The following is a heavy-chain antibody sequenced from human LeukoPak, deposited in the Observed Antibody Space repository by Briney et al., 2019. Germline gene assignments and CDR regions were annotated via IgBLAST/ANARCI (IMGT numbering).Heavy chain of an antibody. CDR1: GFTFSDYA. Sequence: GGSLRLSCAASGFTFSDYAMHWVRQSPGKELEYVSAISSNGRSIHYANSVEGRFTISRDNSQNTLYLQMNSLRAEDTAVYYCARGTVLPYYFDYWGQGTLVTVSS. CDR3: ARGTVLPYYFDY. CDR2: ISSNGRSI. D-gene: IGHD3-10*01. V-gene: IGHV3-64*01. J-gene: IGHJ4*02.